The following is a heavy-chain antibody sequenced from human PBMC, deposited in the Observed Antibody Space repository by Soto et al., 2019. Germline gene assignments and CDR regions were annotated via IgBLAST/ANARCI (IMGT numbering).Heavy chain of an antibody. CDR1: GGTFSSYA. CDR2: INPNSGGT. Sequence: GASVKVSCKASGGTFSSYAISWVRQAPGQGLEWMGWINPNSGGTNYAQKFQGRVTMTRDTSISTAYMELSRLRSDDTAVYYCAREEIVGATRGAFDIWGQGTMVTV. D-gene: IGHD1-26*01. CDR3: AREEIVGATRGAFDI. J-gene: IGHJ3*02. V-gene: IGHV1-2*02.